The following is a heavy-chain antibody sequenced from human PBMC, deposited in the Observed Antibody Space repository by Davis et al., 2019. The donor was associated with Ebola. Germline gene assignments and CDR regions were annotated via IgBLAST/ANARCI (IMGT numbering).Heavy chain of an antibody. CDR1: GFTFSSYW. V-gene: IGHV3-7*01. D-gene: IGHD4-17*01. CDR2: IKQDGSEK. Sequence: WGSLRLSCAASGFTFSSYWMSWVRQAPGKGLEWVANIKQDGSEKYYVDSVKGRFTISRDNSKNTLYLQMNSLRAEDTAVYYCARDSAHDYGDYVDVLDIWGQGTMVTVSS. CDR3: ARDSAHDYGDYVDVLDI. J-gene: IGHJ3*02.